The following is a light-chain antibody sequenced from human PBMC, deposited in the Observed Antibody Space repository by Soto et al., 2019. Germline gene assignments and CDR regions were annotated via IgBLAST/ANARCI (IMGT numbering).Light chain of an antibody. CDR1: QSVSNNY. J-gene: IGKJ1*01. CDR3: QQYGRSPWT. V-gene: IGKV3-20*01. Sequence: EIVLTQSPGTLSLSPGERATLSCRASQSVSNNYLAWYQRKPGQAPRLLIYGASNRATGIPDRFSGSGSETDFTLTISRLEPEDFAVYYCQQYGRSPWTVGQGTKVEFK. CDR2: GAS.